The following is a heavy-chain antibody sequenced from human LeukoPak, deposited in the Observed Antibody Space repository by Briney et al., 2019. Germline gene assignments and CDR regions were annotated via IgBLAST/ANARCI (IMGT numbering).Heavy chain of an antibody. J-gene: IGHJ4*02. V-gene: IGHV3-15*01. Sequence: GGSLRLSCAASGFTFSSYGMSWVRQAPGKGLEWVGRIKSKTDGGTTDYAAPAKGTFTISRGDSKNTLYLQMNSLKTEDTAVYYCSRDWTVRDQRTLVTVSS. CDR3: SRDWTV. CDR1: GFTFSSYG. D-gene: IGHD3/OR15-3a*01. CDR2: IKSKTDGGTT.